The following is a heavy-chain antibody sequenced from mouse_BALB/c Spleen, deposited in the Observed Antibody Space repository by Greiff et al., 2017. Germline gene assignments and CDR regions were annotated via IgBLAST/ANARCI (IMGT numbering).Heavy chain of an antibody. CDR3: AKLYYGSSGFAY. J-gene: IGHJ3*01. CDR2: INPSTGYT. V-gene: IGHV1-7*01. D-gene: IGHD1-1*01. Sequence: VQLQQSGAELAKPGASVKMSCKASGYTFTSYWMHWVKQRPGQGLEWIGYINPSTGYTEYNQKFKDKATLTADKSSSTAYMQLSSLTSEDSAVYYCAKLYYGSSGFAYWGQGTLVTVSA. CDR1: GYTFTSYW.